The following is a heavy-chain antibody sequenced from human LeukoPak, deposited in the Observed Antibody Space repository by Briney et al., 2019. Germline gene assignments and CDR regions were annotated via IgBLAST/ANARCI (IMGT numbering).Heavy chain of an antibody. CDR2: ISSSGSTI. CDR1: GFTFSDYY. D-gene: IGHD2-8*01. Sequence: GGSLRLSCAASGFTFSDYYMSWIRQAPGKGLEWVSYISSSGSTIYYVDSVKGRFTISRDNAKNSLYLQMNSLRAEDTAVYYCARDEGYCTNGVPMPCYNWFDPWGQGTLVTVSS. J-gene: IGHJ5*02. CDR3: ARDEGYCTNGVPMPCYNWFDP. V-gene: IGHV3-11*01.